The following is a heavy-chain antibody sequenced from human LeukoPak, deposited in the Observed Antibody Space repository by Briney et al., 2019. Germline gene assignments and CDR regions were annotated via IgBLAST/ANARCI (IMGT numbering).Heavy chain of an antibody. CDR3: ARLGITMVRGVNNWFDP. Sequence: SETLSLTCAVSGGSISSSNWWSWVRQPPGKGLEWIGEIYHSGSTNYNPSLKSRVTISVDKSKNQFSLKLSSVTAADTAVYYCARLGITMVRGVNNWFDPWGQGTLVTVSS. CDR1: GGSISSSNW. V-gene: IGHV4-4*02. CDR2: IYHSGST. D-gene: IGHD3-10*01. J-gene: IGHJ5*02.